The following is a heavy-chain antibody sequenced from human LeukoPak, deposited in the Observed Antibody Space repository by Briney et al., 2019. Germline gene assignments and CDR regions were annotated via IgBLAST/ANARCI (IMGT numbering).Heavy chain of an antibody. CDR1: GYTFTGYY. CDR3: ARAGQWLLYNWFDP. CDR2: INPNSCGT. Sequence: ASVTVSCKASGYTFTGYYMHWLRRAPGQGLEWMGWINPNSCGTNYAQKFQGRVTITRDTSISTAYMKLSRVRSDNTAVYYCARAGQWLLYNWFDPWGQGTLVTVSS. J-gene: IGHJ5*02. D-gene: IGHD6-19*01. V-gene: IGHV1-2*02.